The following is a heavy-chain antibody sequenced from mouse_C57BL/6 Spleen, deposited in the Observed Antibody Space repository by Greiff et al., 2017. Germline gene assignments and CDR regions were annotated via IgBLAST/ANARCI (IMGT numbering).Heavy chain of an antibody. CDR2: IYPGDGDT. D-gene: IGHD2-4*01. CDR1: GYAFSSYW. CDR3: ARDLVINYAMDY. Sequence: VQLQESGAELVKPGASVKISCKASGYAFSSYWMNWVKQRPGKGLEWIGQIYPGDGDTNYNGKFKGKATLTADKSSSTAYMQLSSLTSEDSAVYFCARDLVINYAMDYWGQGTSVTVSS. J-gene: IGHJ4*01. V-gene: IGHV1-80*01.